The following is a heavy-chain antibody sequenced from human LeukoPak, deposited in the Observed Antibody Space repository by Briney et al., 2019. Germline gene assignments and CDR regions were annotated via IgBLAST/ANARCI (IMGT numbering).Heavy chain of an antibody. V-gene: IGHV3-30*18. CDR3: AKGLGSWDLYCYYGMDV. Sequence: PGGSLRLSCAASGFTFSSYGMHWVRQAPGKGLEWVAVISYDGSNKYYADSVKGRFTISRDNSKNTLYLQMNSLRAEDTAVYYCAKGLGSWDLYCYYGMDVWGQGTTVTVSS. J-gene: IGHJ6*02. CDR2: ISYDGSNK. D-gene: IGHD6-13*01. CDR1: GFTFSSYG.